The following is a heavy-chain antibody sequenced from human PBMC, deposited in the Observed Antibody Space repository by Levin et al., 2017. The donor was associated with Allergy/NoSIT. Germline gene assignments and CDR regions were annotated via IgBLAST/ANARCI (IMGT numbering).Heavy chain of an antibody. D-gene: IGHD1-1*01. CDR2: ISSSSSTR. CDR3: AVHGFDY. CDR1: GFTFSSYS. Sequence: GESLKISCAASGFTFSSYSMNWVRQAPGKGLEWVSHISSSSSTRYYADSVKGRFTISRDNAKNSLYLQMNSLRAEDTAVYYCAVHGFDYWGQGTLVTVSS. V-gene: IGHV3-48*01. J-gene: IGHJ4*02.